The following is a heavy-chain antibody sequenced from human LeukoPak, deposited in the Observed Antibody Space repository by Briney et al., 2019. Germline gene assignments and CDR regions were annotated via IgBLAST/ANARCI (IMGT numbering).Heavy chain of an antibody. J-gene: IGHJ4*02. Sequence: SETLSLTCTVSGVSISSHYCSWLRQPPAKGMEWMGYIYYSGSTNYNPSLTIRVTISLATSKNQFSLKLSSVTAADTAAYYCAREGEGDEGFDYCGEGTLVTVSS. CDR3: AREGEGDEGFDY. D-gene: IGHD3-16*01. CDR2: IYYSGST. CDR1: GVSISSHY. V-gene: IGHV4-59*11.